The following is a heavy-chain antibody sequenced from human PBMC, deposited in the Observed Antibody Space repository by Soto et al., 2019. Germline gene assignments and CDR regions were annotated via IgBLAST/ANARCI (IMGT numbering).Heavy chain of an antibody. CDR3: ARLNRSYDIFTGYYSSYYLDV. J-gene: IGHJ6*03. CDR1: GGSISSYY. D-gene: IGHD3-9*01. CDR2: IYYSGST. Sequence: QVQLQESGPGLVKPSETLSLTCTVSGGSISSYYWSWIRQPPGKGLEWIGYIYYSGSTNYNPSLRRQVTISVDTAKNQFSLKLSSVTAADTAVYYCARLNRSYDIFTGYYSSYYLDVLGQGTTVTVSS. V-gene: IGHV4-59*08.